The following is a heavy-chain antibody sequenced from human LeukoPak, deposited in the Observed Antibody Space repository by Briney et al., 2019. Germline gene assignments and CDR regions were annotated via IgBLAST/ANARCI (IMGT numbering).Heavy chain of an antibody. CDR2: ISGSGGRT. Sequence: GGSLRLSCAASGFTFSSYGMSWVRQAPGKGLEWVSAISGSGGRTYYADSVKGRFTISRDNSKNTLYLQMNSLRAEDTAVYYCAKDSGAAAGYNWFDPWGQGTLVTVSS. CDR1: GFTFSSYG. J-gene: IGHJ5*02. CDR3: AKDSGAAAGYNWFDP. V-gene: IGHV3-23*01. D-gene: IGHD6-13*01.